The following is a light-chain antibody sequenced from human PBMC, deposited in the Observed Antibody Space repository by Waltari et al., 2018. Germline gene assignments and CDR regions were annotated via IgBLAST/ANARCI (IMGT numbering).Light chain of an antibody. Sequence: DFVMTQSPDSLAVSLGERATINCKSSQSLLYSSNNKNYLAWYQQKPGQPPKLLVYWASTRESGVPDRFSGRGSGTDFTLTISSLQAEDVAVYYCQQYYTTLYTFGQGTKLEIK. J-gene: IGKJ2*01. CDR1: QSLLYSSNNKNY. V-gene: IGKV4-1*01. CDR2: WAS. CDR3: QQYYTTLYT.